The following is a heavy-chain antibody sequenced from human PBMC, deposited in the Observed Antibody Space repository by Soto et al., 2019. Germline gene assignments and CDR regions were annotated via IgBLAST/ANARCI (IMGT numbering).Heavy chain of an antibody. J-gene: IGHJ4*02. CDR2: IYYSGST. Sequence: SETLSLTCTVSGGSISSGDYYWSWIRQPPGKGLEWIGYIYYSGSTYYNPSLKSRVTISVDTSKNQFSLKLSSVTAADTAVYYCARAPVPTRARYFDYWGQGTLVTVSS. D-gene: IGHD2-15*01. V-gene: IGHV4-30-4*01. CDR1: GGSISSGDYY. CDR3: ARAPVPTRARYFDY.